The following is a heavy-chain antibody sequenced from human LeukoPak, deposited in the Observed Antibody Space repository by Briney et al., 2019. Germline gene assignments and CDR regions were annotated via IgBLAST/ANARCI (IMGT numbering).Heavy chain of an antibody. V-gene: IGHV3-23*01. CDR2: ISHDGMNA. Sequence: GGSLRLSCAASGLHFSGTAMSWVRQAPGKGLEWVSAISHDGMNAYYADSVKGRFTISRDNSKTTVSLEMSSLTAADTGVYYCAKDGAQYSSGPECDPRGQGALVTVSP. D-gene: IGHD6-19*01. J-gene: IGHJ5*02. CDR1: GLHFSGTA. CDR3: AKDGAQYSSGPECDP.